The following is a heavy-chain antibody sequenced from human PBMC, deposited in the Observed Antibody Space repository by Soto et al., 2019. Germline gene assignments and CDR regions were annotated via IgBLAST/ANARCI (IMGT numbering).Heavy chain of an antibody. CDR2: IYYSGMT. CDR3: TSERCGYGLFDS. J-gene: IGHJ4*02. Sequence: PSETLSLTCTVSGGSISSGDYYWSWIRQHPGKGLEWIGYIYYSGMTLYNPTLRRRVTISIDRSNDQFYLNLKSVTAADTAVYYCTSERCGYGLFDSWGQGTLVTVSS. D-gene: IGHD5-18*01. CDR1: GGSISSGDYY. V-gene: IGHV4-30-4*01.